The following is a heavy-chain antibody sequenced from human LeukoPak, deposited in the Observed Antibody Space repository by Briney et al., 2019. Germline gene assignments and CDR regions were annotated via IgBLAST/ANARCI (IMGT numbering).Heavy chain of an antibody. CDR1: GFTFSSYA. V-gene: IGHV3-23*01. CDR3: AEKQPGIAAAGETHDAFDI. Sequence: GGSLRLSCAASGFTFSSYAMSWVRQAPGKGLEWVSAISGSGGSTYYADSVKGRFTISRDNSKNTLYLQMNSLRAEDTAVYYCAEKQPGIAAAGETHDAFDIWGQGTMVTVS. J-gene: IGHJ3*02. CDR2: ISGSGGST. D-gene: IGHD6-13*01.